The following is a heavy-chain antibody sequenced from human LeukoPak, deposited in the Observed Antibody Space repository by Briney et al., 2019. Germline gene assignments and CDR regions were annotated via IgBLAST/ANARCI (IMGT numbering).Heavy chain of an antibody. V-gene: IGHV3-66*01. Sequence: GGSLRLSCAASGFTVSSNYMSWVRQAPGKGLEWVSVIYSGGGTFYAESVKGRFTISRDNSRNTPYLQMDSLRAEDTAVYYCARDRNTVPVGGFDYWGQGTLVTVSS. CDR2: IYSGGGT. CDR3: ARDRNTVPVGGFDY. J-gene: IGHJ4*02. CDR1: GFTVSSNY. D-gene: IGHD4-17*01.